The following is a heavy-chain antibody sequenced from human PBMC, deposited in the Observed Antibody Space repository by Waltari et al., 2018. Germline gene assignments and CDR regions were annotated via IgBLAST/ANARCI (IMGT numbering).Heavy chain of an antibody. D-gene: IGHD2-8*01. CDR1: GYTFTSYG. J-gene: IGHJ6*02. V-gene: IGHV1-18*01. CDR3: ARDRDGGMVYAAVGYYYYGMDV. CDR2: ISAYNGNT. Sequence: QVQLVQSGAEVKKPGASVKVSCKASGYTFTSYGISWVRQAPGQGLEWMGWISAYNGNTNYAQKLQGRVTMTTDTSTSTAYMELRSLRSDDTAVYYCARDRDGGMVYAAVGYYYYGMDVWGQGTTVTVSS.